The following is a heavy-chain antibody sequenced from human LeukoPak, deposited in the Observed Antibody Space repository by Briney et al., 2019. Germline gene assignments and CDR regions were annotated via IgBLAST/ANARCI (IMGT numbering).Heavy chain of an antibody. Sequence: SETLSLTCTVSGGSISSYYWSCIRQPPGKGLEWIVHIYYSGSNNYNPSLKSRVTISGDAYKDQYSLKLSSVAAEYTAVYYCATSSGLYYYGMDVWGQGTTVTVSS. CDR2: IYYSGSN. J-gene: IGHJ6*02. D-gene: IGHD6-19*01. V-gene: IGHV4-59*08. CDR1: GGSISSYY. CDR3: ATSSGLYYYGMDV.